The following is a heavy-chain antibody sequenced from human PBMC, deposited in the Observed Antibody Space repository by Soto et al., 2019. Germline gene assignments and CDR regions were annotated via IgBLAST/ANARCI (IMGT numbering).Heavy chain of an antibody. CDR2: INSGSTSV. CDR3: ASSTSPDAY. V-gene: IGHV3-48*01. J-gene: IGHJ4*02. CDR1: GFMFNSYS. D-gene: IGHD2-2*01. Sequence: EVQLVESGGGLVQPGGSLRLSCVASGFMFNSYSMNWIRQAPGKGLEWISYINSGSTSVLYADSVKGRFTISRDNARNSLSLQMNSLRAEDTAVYYCASSTSPDAYWGQGTLVTVSS.